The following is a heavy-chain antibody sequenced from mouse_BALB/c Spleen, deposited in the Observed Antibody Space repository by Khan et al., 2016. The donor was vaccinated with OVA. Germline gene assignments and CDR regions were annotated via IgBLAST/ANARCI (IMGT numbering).Heavy chain of an antibody. CDR2: INTYTGEP. CDR1: GYPFTNFG. V-gene: IGHV9-3-1*01. Sequence: QIQLVQSGPEVKKPGETVKISCKASGYPFTNFGMNWVRQAPGKGLKWMGWINTYTGEPTYNHDFKGRFAFSLETSASTSYLQINNLKNEATATYCCGRVGYSGTIDSWGQGTSVTVSA. J-gene: IGHJ4*01. CDR3: GRVGYSGTIDS.